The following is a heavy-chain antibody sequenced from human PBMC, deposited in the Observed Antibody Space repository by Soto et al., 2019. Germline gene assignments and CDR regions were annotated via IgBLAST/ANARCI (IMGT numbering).Heavy chain of an antibody. CDR1: GDSISSYY. J-gene: IGHJ4*02. CDR3: ALRSMAVVPEY. V-gene: IGHV4-59*01. CDR2: LYYGRSA. D-gene: IGHD3-22*01. Sequence: QVQLQESGPGLVKPSESLSLTCAVSGDSISSYYCMGLRQPPGKGLESIGYLYYGRSANYNPSLKRRVPLSVDTFTNQCSLTLSSMTAADTAVYYCALRSMAVVPEYWGQGTLVSVS.